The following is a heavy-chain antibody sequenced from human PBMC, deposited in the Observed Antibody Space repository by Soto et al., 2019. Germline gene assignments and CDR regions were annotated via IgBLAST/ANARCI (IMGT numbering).Heavy chain of an antibody. CDR3: VRDRGGGSGNYYKPEGMDV. D-gene: IGHD3-10*01. CDR2: IYPTGIT. V-gene: IGHV4-30-2*01. CDR1: LGSISSVGYS. J-gene: IGHJ6*02. Sequence: TLSLTCSVSLGSISSVGYSWSWIRQPRGKGLEWIGYIYPTGITSHNPSLKSRVTMSVDKSRNQFSLKLRSVTAADTAVYYCVRDRGGGSGNYYKPEGMDVWGQGTTVTVSS.